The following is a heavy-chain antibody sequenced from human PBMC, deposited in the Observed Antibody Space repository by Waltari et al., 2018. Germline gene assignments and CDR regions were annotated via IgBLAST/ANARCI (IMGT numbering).Heavy chain of an antibody. Sequence: QVQLVQSGAEVKKPGASVKVSCKASGYTFSRSAVHWVRQAAGQRLEWMGWINAGNGDTKKSQKLQGRVTITRDTSASTAYMELSSLRSEDTAVYYCARGLYRIAEQLTFDYWGQGTLVTVSS. CDR3: ARGLYRIAEQLTFDY. CDR1: GYTFSRSA. V-gene: IGHV1-3*01. D-gene: IGHD1-20*01. J-gene: IGHJ4*02. CDR2: INAGNGDT.